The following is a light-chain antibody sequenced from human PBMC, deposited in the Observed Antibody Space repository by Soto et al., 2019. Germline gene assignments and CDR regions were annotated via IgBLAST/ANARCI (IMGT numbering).Light chain of an antibody. CDR3: AAWEDSLNGVV. V-gene: IGLV1-36*01. Sequence: QSVLTQPPAVSEAPRQRVTISCSGSSSNIGNNAVNWYQQLPGKAPKLLIYYDDLLPSGVSDRYSGSKSDTSASLAISGLQTEDEADYYCAAWEDSLNGVVFCGETNLTVL. J-gene: IGLJ2*01. CDR2: YDD. CDR1: SSNIGNNA.